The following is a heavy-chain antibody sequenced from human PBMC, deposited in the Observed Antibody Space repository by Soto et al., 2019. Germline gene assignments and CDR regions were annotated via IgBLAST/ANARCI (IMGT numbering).Heavy chain of an antibody. CDR1: GYTFTSYA. V-gene: IGHV1-3*01. J-gene: IGHJ5*02. Sequence: QVQLVQSGAEVKKPGASVKVSCKASGYTFTSYAMHWVRQAPGQRLEWMGWINAGNGNTKYSQKFQDRVTITRDTSASTAYMELSSLRSEDTAVYYCARERYQLPYNWFDPWGQGTLVTVSS. CDR3: ARERYQLPYNWFDP. CDR2: INAGNGNT. D-gene: IGHD2-2*01.